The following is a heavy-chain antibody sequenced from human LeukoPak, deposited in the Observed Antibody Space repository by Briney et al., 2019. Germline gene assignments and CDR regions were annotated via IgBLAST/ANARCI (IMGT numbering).Heavy chain of an antibody. Sequence: PGGSLRLSCAASGFSFSDFYMSWLRQAPGKGLEWISYISSSGSTIYYADSVKGRFTISRDNAKNSLYLQMNSLTGEDTALYYCARDGRGLGLGWGQGTLVTVSS. CDR3: ARDGRGLGLG. J-gene: IGHJ4*02. CDR1: GFSFSDFY. V-gene: IGHV3-11*01. CDR2: ISSSGSTI. D-gene: IGHD1-26*01.